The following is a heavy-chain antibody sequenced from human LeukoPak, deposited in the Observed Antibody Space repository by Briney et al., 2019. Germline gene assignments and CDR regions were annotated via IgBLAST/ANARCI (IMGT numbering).Heavy chain of an antibody. V-gene: IGHV1-69*13. Sequence: SVKVSCKASGGTFSSYAISWVRQAPGQGLEWMGGIIPIFGTANYAQKFQGRVTITADASTSTAYMELSSLRSEDTAVYYCASFNYYDSSGYYIYWGQGTLVTVSS. CDR3: ASFNYYDSSGYYIY. J-gene: IGHJ4*02. CDR1: GGTFSSYA. CDR2: IIPIFGTA. D-gene: IGHD3-22*01.